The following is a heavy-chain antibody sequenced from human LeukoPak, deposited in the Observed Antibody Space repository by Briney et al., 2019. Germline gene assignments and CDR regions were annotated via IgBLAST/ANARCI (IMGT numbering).Heavy chain of an antibody. V-gene: IGHV3-21*01. CDR3: ARARDYGDYADYFDY. CDR1: GFTFTNYA. CDR2: TVGIGPDT. J-gene: IGHJ4*02. D-gene: IGHD4-17*01. Sequence: GGSLRLSCAASGFTFTNYAMTWVRQAPGKGLEWVAATVGIGPDTYHADSVKGRFTISRDNAKNSLYLQMNSLRAEDTAVYYCARARDYGDYADYFDYWGQGTLVTVSS.